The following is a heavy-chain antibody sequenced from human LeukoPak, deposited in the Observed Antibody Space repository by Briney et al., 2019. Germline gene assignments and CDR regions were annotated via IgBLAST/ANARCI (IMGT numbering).Heavy chain of an antibody. CDR2: ISYDGSNK. V-gene: IGHV3-30-3*01. CDR3: ARDPASQYYFDY. Sequence: PGGSLRLSCAASGFTFSSYAMHWVRQAPGKGLEWVAVISYDGSNKYYADSVKGRFTISRDNSKNTLYLQMNSLRAEDTAVYYCARDPASQYYFDYWGQRTLVTVSS. J-gene: IGHJ4*02. CDR1: GFTFSSYA.